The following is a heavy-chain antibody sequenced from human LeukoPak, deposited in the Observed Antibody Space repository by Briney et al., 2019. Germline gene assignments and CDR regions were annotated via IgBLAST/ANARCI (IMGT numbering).Heavy chain of an antibody. CDR1: GYTFTSDV. Sequence: ASLWVSCEPSGYTFTSDVFSCVRQALGQGVEWMGWISAYNGNTNYAQNLQGRVTITTDTSTRTAYMELRSLISDDTAVYSCAIQFSYDSSGYGDYWGQGTLVTVSS. J-gene: IGHJ4*02. V-gene: IGHV1-18*01. CDR2: ISAYNGNT. D-gene: IGHD3-22*01. CDR3: AIQFSYDSSGYGDY.